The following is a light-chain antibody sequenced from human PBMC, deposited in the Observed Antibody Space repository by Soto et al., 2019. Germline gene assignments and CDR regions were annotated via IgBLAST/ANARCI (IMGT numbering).Light chain of an antibody. CDR3: QQYNTWPRT. V-gene: IGKV3-15*01. J-gene: IGKJ1*01. CDR2: RAS. CDR1: QTIYSN. Sequence: IVMTQCPATLSVYPGKRATLSCRAGQTIYSNVAWYQQRPGRAPRLLIYRASTRASGGPARFSGSGSGTEFTLSISSLQSEDFAVYYCQQYNTWPRTFGQGTMVDNK.